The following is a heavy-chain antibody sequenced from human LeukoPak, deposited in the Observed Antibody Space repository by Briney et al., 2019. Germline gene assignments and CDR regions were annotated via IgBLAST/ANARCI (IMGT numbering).Heavy chain of an antibody. CDR2: IISIFGTA. J-gene: IGHJ4*02. CDR1: GGIFSSYA. CDR3: ARAVWATGSTYSLDY. Sequence: SVQVSCKASGGIFSSYAISWVRQAPGQGLEWMGGIISIFGTANYAQKFRGRVAITTDESTSTAYMEASSLRSEDTAVYYCARAVWATGSTYSLDYWGQGTIVSV. D-gene: IGHD4-11*01. V-gene: IGHV1-69*05.